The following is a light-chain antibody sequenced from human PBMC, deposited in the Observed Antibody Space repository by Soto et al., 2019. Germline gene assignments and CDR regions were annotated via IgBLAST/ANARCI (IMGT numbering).Light chain of an antibody. CDR3: HQYGSSPRT. V-gene: IGKV3-20*01. J-gene: IGKJ2*01. CDR1: QSVSGSF. Sequence: EVVLTQSPGTLSLSPGERATLSCRASQSVSGSFLAWYQKKPGQAPRPLIFGASSRATVVPDRFSGSGSGTYFTLTISRLQPEDFAVYYCHQYGSSPRTFGQGTKLEIK. CDR2: GAS.